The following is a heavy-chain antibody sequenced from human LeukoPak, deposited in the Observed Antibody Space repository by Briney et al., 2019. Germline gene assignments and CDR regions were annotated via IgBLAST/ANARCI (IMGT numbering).Heavy chain of an antibody. D-gene: IGHD3-10*01. J-gene: IGHJ4*02. V-gene: IGHV4-4*09. Sequence: SETLSLTCTVSGGSISSYYWSWIRQPPGKGLEWIGYIYTSGSTNYNPSLKSRVTISVDTSKNQFSLKLSSVTAADTAVYYCARWGLGSYGSGSYLYFDYWGQGTLVTVSS. CDR3: ARWGLGSYGSGSYLYFDY. CDR2: IYTSGST. CDR1: GGSISSYY.